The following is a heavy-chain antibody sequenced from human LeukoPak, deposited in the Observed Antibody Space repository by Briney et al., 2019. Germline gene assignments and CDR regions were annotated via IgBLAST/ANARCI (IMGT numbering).Heavy chain of an antibody. Sequence: GGSLRLSCAASGFTFSSYAMSWVRQAPGKGLEWVSAISGSGGSTYYADSVKGRFTISRDNSKNTLYLQMNRLRVEDAAVYYCARAPVTSCRGAFCYPFDYWGQGTLVTVSS. CDR1: GFTFSSYA. D-gene: IGHD2-15*01. V-gene: IGHV3-23*01. J-gene: IGHJ4*02. CDR2: ISGSGGST. CDR3: ARAPVTSCRGAFCYPFDY.